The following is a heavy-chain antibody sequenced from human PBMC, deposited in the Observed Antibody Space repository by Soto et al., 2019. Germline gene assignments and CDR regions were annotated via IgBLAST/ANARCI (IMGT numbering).Heavy chain of an antibody. CDR1: GGSCSNNY. Sequence: SETLSVTGAVYGGSCSNNYWTWFRQPPGKGLEWIGEISPSGTTKYIPSLKSRGTISVDTSRKQFFLKVTSVSAADTAVYYCATSLWFGTQPEIWGPGTLVTVSS. CDR3: ATSLWFGTQPEI. CDR2: ISPSGTT. D-gene: IGHD3-10*01. J-gene: IGHJ4*02. V-gene: IGHV4-34*01.